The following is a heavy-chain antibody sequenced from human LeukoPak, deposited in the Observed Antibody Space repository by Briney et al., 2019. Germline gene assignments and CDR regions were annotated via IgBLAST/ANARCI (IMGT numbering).Heavy chain of an antibody. D-gene: IGHD4-23*01. Sequence: GGSLRLSCAASGFTFSSYAMSWVRQAPGKGLEWVSSISSSSSYIYYADSVKGRFTISRDNAKNSLYLRMNSLRAEDTAVYYCARYPVPHGLRWYSDYWGQGTLVTVSS. J-gene: IGHJ4*02. CDR3: ARYPVPHGLRWYSDY. CDR1: GFTFSSYA. V-gene: IGHV3-21*01. CDR2: ISSSSSYI.